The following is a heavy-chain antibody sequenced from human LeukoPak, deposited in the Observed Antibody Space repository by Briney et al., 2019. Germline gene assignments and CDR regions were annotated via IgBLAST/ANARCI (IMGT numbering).Heavy chain of an antibody. CDR3: PKDVLAGGLDY. CDR2: ISRDSDIR. Sequence: GGSLTLSCAASGFIFGRDSMNWVRQAPGRGLEWISYISRDSDIRYYADSVRGRFHISRDNARNSLYLQMNSPRVEDTALYYCPKDVLAGGLDYWGPGTLVTVSS. V-gene: IGHV3-48*01. D-gene: IGHD2-15*01. CDR1: GFIFGRDS. J-gene: IGHJ4*01.